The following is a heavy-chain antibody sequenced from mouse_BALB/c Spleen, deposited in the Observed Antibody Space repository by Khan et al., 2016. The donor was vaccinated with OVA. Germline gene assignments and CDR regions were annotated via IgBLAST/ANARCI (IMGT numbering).Heavy chain of an antibody. V-gene: IGHV5-17*02. Sequence: EVELVESGGGLVQPGGSRKLSCAASGFTFSSFGMHWVRQAPKKGLEWVAYISSGSSTIYYVDTVKGRFTISRDSPKNTLFLQMTSLRSEDTAMYDCARSGSNFHWYFDVWGAGTSVTVSS. J-gene: IGHJ1*01. CDR1: GFTFSSFG. CDR2: ISSGSSTI. D-gene: IGHD2-5*01. CDR3: ARSGSNFHWYFDV.